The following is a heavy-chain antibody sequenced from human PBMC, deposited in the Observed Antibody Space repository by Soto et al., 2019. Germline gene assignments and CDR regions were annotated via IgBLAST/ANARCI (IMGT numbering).Heavy chain of an antibody. CDR2: FDPEDGET. J-gene: IGHJ5*02. Sequence: ASVNVSCKVSGYTLTELSMHWVRQAPGKGLEWMGGFDPEDGETIYAQKFQGRVTMTEDTSTDTAYMELSSLRSEDTAVYYCATGSPKYCSSTSCYLSWFDPWGQGTPVTVSS. D-gene: IGHD2-2*01. V-gene: IGHV1-24*01. CDR1: GYTLTELS. CDR3: ATGSPKYCSSTSCYLSWFDP.